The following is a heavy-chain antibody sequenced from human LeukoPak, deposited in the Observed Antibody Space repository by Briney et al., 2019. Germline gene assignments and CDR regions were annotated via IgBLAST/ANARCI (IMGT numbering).Heavy chain of an antibody. CDR3: ADYRKPQGLDY. CDR2: IDATGSDK. CDR1: GFTFSDYY. J-gene: IGHJ4*02. V-gene: IGHV3-23*01. Sequence: GGSLRLSCAASGFTFSDYYMSWIRQAPGKGLEWVSAIDATGSDKYYTDSVKGRFTISRDNSKNTVYLQMNSLRVEDTAVYYCADYRKPQGLDYWGQGTLVTVSS. D-gene: IGHD1-14*01.